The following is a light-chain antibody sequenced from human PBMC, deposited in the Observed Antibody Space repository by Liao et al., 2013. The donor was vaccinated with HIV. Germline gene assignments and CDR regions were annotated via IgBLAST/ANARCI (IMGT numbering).Light chain of an antibody. V-gene: IGLV3-25*03. CDR2: KDS. CDR1: ALPKQY. CDR3: QSADSSGSVV. J-gene: IGLJ2*01. Sequence: SYELTQPPSVSVSPGQTARITCSGDALPKQYAYWYQEKAGQAPVVVIYKDSERPSGIPERFSGSSSGTTVTLTITGIQAEDEADYYCQSADSSGSVVFGGGTKLTVL.